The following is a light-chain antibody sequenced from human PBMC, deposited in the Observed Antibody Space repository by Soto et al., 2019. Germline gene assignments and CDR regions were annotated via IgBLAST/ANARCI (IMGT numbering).Light chain of an antibody. J-gene: IGKJ2*01. CDR2: GAS. Sequence: EIVMTQSPATLSVSPGERATVSCRASQSVSSNLAWYQQKPGQAPRLLIYGASPRATGIPARFSGSGSGTAFTLTIGSLQSEDFAVYYCQQYNNWPRTFGQGTKLEIK. CDR1: QSVSSN. V-gene: IGKV3-15*01. CDR3: QQYNNWPRT.